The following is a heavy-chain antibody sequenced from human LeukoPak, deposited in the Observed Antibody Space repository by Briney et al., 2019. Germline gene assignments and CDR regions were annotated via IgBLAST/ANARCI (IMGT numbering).Heavy chain of an antibody. CDR3: ARQLYSSSWAFDY. J-gene: IGHJ4*02. CDR2: IYSGGST. CDR1: GFTVSSNY. Sequence: GGSLRLSCAASGFTVSSNYMSWVRQAPGKGLEWVSVIYSGGSTYYADSVKGRFTISRHNSKNTLYLQMNGLRAEDTAVYYCARQLYSSSWAFDYWGQGTLVTVSS. D-gene: IGHD6-13*01. V-gene: IGHV3-53*04.